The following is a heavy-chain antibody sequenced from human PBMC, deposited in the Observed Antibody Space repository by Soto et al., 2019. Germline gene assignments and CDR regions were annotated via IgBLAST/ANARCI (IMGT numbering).Heavy chain of an antibody. V-gene: IGHV3-23*01. CDR3: AKDRAFNYFYGMDV. D-gene: IGHD3-10*01. CDR1: GLAFGKYA. Sequence: VGSLRLSCRASGLAFGKYAMNWVRQVPGRGLEWVAGVSTNGRSTYYADSVRGRFTISRDNSKITVYLQMNSLRAEDTAVYYCAKDRAFNYFYGMDVWGQGTTVTVSS. CDR2: VSTNGRST. J-gene: IGHJ6*02.